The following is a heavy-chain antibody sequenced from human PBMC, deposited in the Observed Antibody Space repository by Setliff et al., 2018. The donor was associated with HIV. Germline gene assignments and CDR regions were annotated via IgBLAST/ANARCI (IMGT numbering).Heavy chain of an antibody. J-gene: IGHJ3*02. CDR2: IIPMFGSA. CDR3: ARTSPLYSRTFDAFDI. D-gene: IGHD6-13*01. Sequence: SVKVSCKASGGRFSSYAMSWVRQAPGQGLEWMGGIIPMFGSANYAQKFQGRVTFTADESTSTAYMELSSLRSEDTAVYFCARTSPLYSRTFDAFDIWGQGTMVTVSS. V-gene: IGHV1-69*13. CDR1: GGRFSSYA.